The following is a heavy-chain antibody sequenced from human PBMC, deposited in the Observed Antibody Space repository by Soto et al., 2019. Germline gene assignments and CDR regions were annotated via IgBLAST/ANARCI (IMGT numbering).Heavy chain of an antibody. CDR3: ARAGEVVAVLYYYMDV. Sequence: GGSLRLSCAASGFTFSSYSMNWVRQAPGKGLEWVSSISSSSSYIYYADSVKGRFTISRDNAKNSLYLQMNSLRAEDTAVYYCARAGEVVAVLYYYMDVWGKGTTVTVSS. CDR2: ISSSSSYI. CDR1: GFTFSSYS. D-gene: IGHD2-15*01. V-gene: IGHV3-21*01. J-gene: IGHJ6*03.